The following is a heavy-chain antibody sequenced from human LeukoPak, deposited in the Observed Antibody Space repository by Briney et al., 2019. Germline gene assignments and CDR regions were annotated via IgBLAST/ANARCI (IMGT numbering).Heavy chain of an antibody. J-gene: IGHJ4*02. Sequence: GASVEVSCKASVYTFTSYGISWVRQAPGQGLEWMGWISAYNGNTNYAQKLQGRVTMTTDTSTSTAYMELRSLRSDDTAVYYCARSEMVETPPDYWGQGTLVTVSS. V-gene: IGHV1-18*01. CDR2: ISAYNGNT. CDR3: ARSEMVETPPDY. D-gene: IGHD2-8*01. CDR1: VYTFTSYG.